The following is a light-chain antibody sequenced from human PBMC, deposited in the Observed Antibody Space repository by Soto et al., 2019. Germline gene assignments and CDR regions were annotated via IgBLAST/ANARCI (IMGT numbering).Light chain of an antibody. CDR3: QQYQPYTYT. V-gene: IGKV1-5*03. CDR2: REP. CDR1: QSIDRG. Sequence: DIQMTQSPSTLSASVGDRVTITCRASQSIDRGLAWYQQKPGQAPKLLIYREPSLESRHPSRFRGSGTGKEFTRTISSLQPDEFTTYYCQQYQPYTYTCDQGTKLEIK. J-gene: IGKJ2*01.